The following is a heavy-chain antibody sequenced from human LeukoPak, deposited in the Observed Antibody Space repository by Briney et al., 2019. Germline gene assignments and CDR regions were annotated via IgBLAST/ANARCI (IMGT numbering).Heavy chain of an antibody. CDR2: IKQDGSEK. D-gene: IGHD3-16*01. J-gene: IGHJ4*02. Sequence: PGGSLRLSCAASGFTLSTFWMTWVRQAAGKGLEWGANIKQDGSEKYYVDSVKGRFTISRDNTKNSLYLQMNSLRAEDTAVYYCARGGGGSDYWGQGTLVTVSS. V-gene: IGHV3-7*04. CDR3: ARGGGGSDY. CDR1: GFTLSTFW.